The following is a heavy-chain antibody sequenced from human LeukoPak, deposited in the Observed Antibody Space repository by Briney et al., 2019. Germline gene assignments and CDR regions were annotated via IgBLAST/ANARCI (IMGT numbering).Heavy chain of an antibody. CDR3: ARMGLRSSSWEEAFDI. D-gene: IGHD6-13*01. J-gene: IGHJ3*02. Sequence: GGSLRLSCAASGFTFSDYNMNWVRQAPGKGLEWVSSISSSSSYIYYADSVKGRFTISRDNAKKSLYLQMNSLRAEDTAVYYCARMGLRSSSWEEAFDIWGQGTMVTVSS. CDR2: ISSSSSYI. CDR1: GFTFSDYN. V-gene: IGHV3-21*01.